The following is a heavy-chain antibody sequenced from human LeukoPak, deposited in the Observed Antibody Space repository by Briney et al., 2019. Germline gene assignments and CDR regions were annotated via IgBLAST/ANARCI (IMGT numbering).Heavy chain of an antibody. CDR3: ASLCGSCSRGAFDI. J-gene: IGHJ3*02. CDR1: GVSMSSYF. Sequence: SETLSLTCTVSGVSMSSYFWSWIRQPPGKGLEWIGYIYHSGSSHYNPSLKSRVTISVDTSKNQFSLKLSSVTAADTAVYYCASLCGSCSRGAFDIWGQGTMVTVSS. D-gene: IGHD2-15*01. CDR2: IYHSGSS. V-gene: IGHV4-59*12.